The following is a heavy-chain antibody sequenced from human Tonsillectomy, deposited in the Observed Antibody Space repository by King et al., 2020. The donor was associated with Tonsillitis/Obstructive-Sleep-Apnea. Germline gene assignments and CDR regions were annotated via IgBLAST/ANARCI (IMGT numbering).Heavy chain of an antibody. CDR3: ARQAHIAAAGLDY. Sequence: LQLQESGPGLVKPSETLSLTCTVSGGSISSSSYYWGWIRQPPGKGLEWIGSIYYSGSTYYNPSLKSRVTISVDTSKNQFSLKLSSVTAADTAVYYCARQAHIAAAGLDYWGQGTLVTVSS. CDR2: IYYSGST. CDR1: GGSISSSSYY. V-gene: IGHV4-39*01. J-gene: IGHJ4*02. D-gene: IGHD6-13*01.